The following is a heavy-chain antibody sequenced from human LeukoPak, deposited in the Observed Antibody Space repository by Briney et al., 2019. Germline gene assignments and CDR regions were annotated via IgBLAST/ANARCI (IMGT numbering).Heavy chain of an antibody. CDR2: IIPILGIA. CDR3: ARRPHCSGGSCYVFDY. J-gene: IGHJ4*02. Sequence: SVTVSFKASGGTFSSYAISWVRQAPGQGLEWMGRIIPILGIANYAQKFQGRVTITADKSTSTAYMELSSLRSEDTAVYYCARRPHCSGGSCYVFDYWGQGTLVTVSS. D-gene: IGHD2-15*01. CDR1: GGTFSSYA. V-gene: IGHV1-69*04.